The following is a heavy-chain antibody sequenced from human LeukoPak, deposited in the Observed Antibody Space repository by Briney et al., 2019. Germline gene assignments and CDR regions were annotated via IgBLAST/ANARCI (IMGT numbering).Heavy chain of an antibody. Sequence: GGSLRLSCAASGFTFSSYAMSWVRQAPGEGLEWVSAVGGGGVTNYADSVKGRFTISRDNSMNTLSLQMNVLRAEDTAVYYCARDPGGTFDYWGQGALVTVSS. D-gene: IGHD2-8*02. CDR1: GFTFSSYA. J-gene: IGHJ4*02. CDR3: ARDPGGTFDY. V-gene: IGHV3-23*01. CDR2: VGGGGVT.